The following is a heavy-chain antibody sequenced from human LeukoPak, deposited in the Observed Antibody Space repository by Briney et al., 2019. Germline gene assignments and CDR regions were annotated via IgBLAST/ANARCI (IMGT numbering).Heavy chain of an antibody. CDR2: INRNGGTK. V-gene: IGHV3-64*01. CDR1: GFTFSTYA. D-gene: IGHD2-15*01. J-gene: IGHJ6*03. CDR3: ARAGGTNPQWYYYMVV. Sequence: GGSLRLSCAASGFTFSTYAMHWVREARGRGLEYVSLINRNGGTKYYANSVRGRYTVSRDNHKNTPYLHMHTLRPEHMSLFYCARAGGTNPQWYYYMVVWGKGTTVTVSS.